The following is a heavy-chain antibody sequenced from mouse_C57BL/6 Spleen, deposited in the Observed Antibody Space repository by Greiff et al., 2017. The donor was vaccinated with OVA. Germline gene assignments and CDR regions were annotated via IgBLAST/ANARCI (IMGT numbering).Heavy chain of an antibody. Sequence: VQLQQSGPGLVQPSQSLSITCTVSGFSLTSYGVHWVRQSPGKGLEWLGVIWSGGSTDYNAAFISRLSISKDNSKSQVFFKMNSLQADDTAIYYCARKDSNYLYYAMDYWGQGTSVTVSS. CDR1: GFSLTSYG. J-gene: IGHJ4*01. V-gene: IGHV2-2*01. CDR2: IWSGGST. CDR3: ARKDSNYLYYAMDY. D-gene: IGHD2-5*01.